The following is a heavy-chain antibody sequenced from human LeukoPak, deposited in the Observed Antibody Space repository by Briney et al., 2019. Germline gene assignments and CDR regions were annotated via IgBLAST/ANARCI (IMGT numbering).Heavy chain of an antibody. D-gene: IGHD1-1*01. CDR2: IYYSGRT. J-gene: IGHJ4*02. CDR3: ARVGDWNDLVY. CDR1: GDSISTYY. Sequence: SETLSLTCTVSGDSISTYYWTWIRQPPGKGLEWLGYIYYSGRTNYNPSLKSRVTISVDTSKNQFSLKLSSVTAADTAVYYCARVGDWNDLVYWGQGTLVTVSS. V-gene: IGHV4-59*01.